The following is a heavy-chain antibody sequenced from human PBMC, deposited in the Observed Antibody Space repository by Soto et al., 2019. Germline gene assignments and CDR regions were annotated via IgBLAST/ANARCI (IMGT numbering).Heavy chain of an antibody. CDR3: AASWFGELAFNY. J-gene: IGHJ4*01. V-gene: IGHV4-38-2*02. Sequence: PSETLSLTCSVSGYSIRSGYYWGWVRQAPGKGLEWLGSVYHNGIMFHNPSFQSRVTISVDTSKNQFSLNLRSVTAADTAVYYCAASWFGELAFNYWGHGILVTVS. D-gene: IGHD3-10*01. CDR2: VYHNGIM. CDR1: GYSIRSGYY.